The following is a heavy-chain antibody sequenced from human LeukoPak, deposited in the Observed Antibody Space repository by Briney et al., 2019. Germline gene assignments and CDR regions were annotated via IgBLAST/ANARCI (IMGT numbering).Heavy chain of an antibody. V-gene: IGHV4-59*01. Sequence: SETLSLTCTVSGGSISSYYWSWIRQPPGQGLEWIGYIYYSGSTNYNPSLKSRVTISVDTSKNQFSLKLSSVTAADTAVYYCARGGNSEPYYFDYWGQGTLVTVSS. D-gene: IGHD4-23*01. CDR1: GGSISSYY. J-gene: IGHJ4*02. CDR2: IYYSGST. CDR3: ARGGNSEPYYFDY.